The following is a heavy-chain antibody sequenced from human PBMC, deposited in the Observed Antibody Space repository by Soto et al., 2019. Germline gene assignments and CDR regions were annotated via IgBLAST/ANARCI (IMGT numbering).Heavy chain of an antibody. CDR3: XXXXXXXTDY. Sequence: QVQLQESGPGLVKPSETLSLTCTVSGGSVSSGSYYWSWIRQPPGKGLEWIGYIYYSGSTNYNPSLKXXVXIXXDTSKNQFSLTLSSVTAADXAXXXXXXXXXXXTDYWGQGTLVTVSS. V-gene: IGHV4-61*01. CDR1: GGSVSSGSYY. CDR2: IYYSGST. J-gene: IGHJ4*02.